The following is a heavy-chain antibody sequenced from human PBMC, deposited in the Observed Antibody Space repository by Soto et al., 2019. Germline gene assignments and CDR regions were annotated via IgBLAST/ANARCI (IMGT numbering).Heavy chain of an antibody. CDR2: IHVTGYT. Sequence: QLMLQESGSGLVRPSQTLSLTCTVSGDSITSGMYSWSWIRQAPGKGLEWIGNIHVTGYTAFSPSLRRRVTMSVATSRNHFSLHLNSVTAADTAVYFCARGGALRPNGHVPLDFWGQGTLVTVSS. D-gene: IGHD2-8*01. CDR3: ARGGALRPNGHVPLDF. J-gene: IGHJ4*02. V-gene: IGHV4-30-2*01. CDR1: GDSITSGMYS.